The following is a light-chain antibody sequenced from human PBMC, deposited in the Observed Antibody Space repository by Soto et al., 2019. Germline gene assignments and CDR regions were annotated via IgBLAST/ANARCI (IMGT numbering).Light chain of an antibody. CDR1: QNIKTY. V-gene: IGKV1-39*01. CDR3: QQSFSSPPWT. Sequence: DIQMTQSPSSLSASVGDSVTITCRASQNIKTYLNWYQQKPAKAPNLLINAASSLHSGVPSRFSGSGSGTDFTLTISSLQPEDFATYYCQQSFSSPPWTFGQGTKVDIK. CDR2: AAS. J-gene: IGKJ1*01.